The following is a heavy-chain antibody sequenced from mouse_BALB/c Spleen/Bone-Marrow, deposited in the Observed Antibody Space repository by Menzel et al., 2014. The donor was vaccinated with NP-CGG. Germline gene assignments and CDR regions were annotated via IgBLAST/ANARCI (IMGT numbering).Heavy chain of an antibody. V-gene: IGHV14-3*02. CDR2: INPANGNT. Sequence: VQLQQSGAELVKPGASVKLSCTASGFNIKDTYMHWVKQRPEQGLEWIGRINPANGNTKYDPKFQGKATITADTSSNTAYLQLGSLTSEDTAVYYCARRAARATGFAYWGQGTLVTVSA. CDR1: GFNIKDTY. D-gene: IGHD3-1*01. J-gene: IGHJ3*01. CDR3: ARRAARATGFAY.